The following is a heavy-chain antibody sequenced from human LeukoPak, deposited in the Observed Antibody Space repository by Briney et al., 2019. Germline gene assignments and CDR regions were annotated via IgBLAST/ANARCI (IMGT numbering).Heavy chain of an antibody. CDR2: IYTSGST. CDR3: ASVTYDSSGSPSGFDY. J-gene: IGHJ4*02. Sequence: SETLSLTCTVSGGSISSYYWSWIRQPAGKGLEWIGRIYTSGSTNYNPSLKSRVTMSVDTSKNQFSLKLSSVTAADTAVYYCASVTYDSSGSPSGFDYWGQGTLVTVSS. CDR1: GGSISSYY. D-gene: IGHD3-22*01. V-gene: IGHV4-4*07.